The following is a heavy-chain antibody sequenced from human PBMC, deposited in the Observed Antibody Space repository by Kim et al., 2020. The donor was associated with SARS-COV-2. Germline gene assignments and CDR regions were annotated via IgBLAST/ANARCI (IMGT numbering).Heavy chain of an antibody. CDR1: GYTLTELS. V-gene: IGHV1-24*01. J-gene: IGHJ6*02. CDR3: ATTYGSGKGANPESYYYYGMDV. D-gene: IGHD3-10*01. CDR2: FDPEDGET. Sequence: ASVKVSCKVSGYTLTELSMHWVRQAPGKGLEWMGGFDPEDGETIYAQKFQGRVTMTEDTSTDTAYMELSSLRSEDTAVYYCATTYGSGKGANPESYYYYGMDVWGQGTTVTVSS.